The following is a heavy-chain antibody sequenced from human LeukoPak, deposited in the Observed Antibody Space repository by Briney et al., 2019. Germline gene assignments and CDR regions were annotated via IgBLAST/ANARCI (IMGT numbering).Heavy chain of an antibody. CDR2: IWYDGTNE. CDR1: VFPLTSYG. Sequence: GGSLRLSCAAPVFPLTSYGKLGLRQAPGEGLEWVAVIWYDGTNEKYADSVKGQFTISRDNSKNTLYLQMNSLRAEDTAVYYFGRYFYGGKGDCYDYWGQGTLATVSS. V-gene: IGHV3-33*01. J-gene: IGHJ4*02. CDR3: GRYFYGGKGDCYDY. D-gene: IGHD4-23*01.